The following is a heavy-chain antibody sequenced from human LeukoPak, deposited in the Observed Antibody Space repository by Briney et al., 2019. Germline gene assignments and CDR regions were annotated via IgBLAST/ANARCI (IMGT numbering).Heavy chain of an antibody. CDR1: GYTFTGYY. CDR3: ARGGFSGYESAYYYYGMGV. V-gene: IGHV1-2*04. CDR2: INPNSGGT. D-gene: IGHD5-12*01. J-gene: IGHJ6*02. Sequence: GASVKVSCKASGYTFTGYYMHWVRQAPGQGLEWMGWINPNSGGTNYAQKFQGWVTMTRDTSISTAYMELSRLRSDDTAVYYCARGGFSGYESAYYYYGMGVWGQGTTVTVSS.